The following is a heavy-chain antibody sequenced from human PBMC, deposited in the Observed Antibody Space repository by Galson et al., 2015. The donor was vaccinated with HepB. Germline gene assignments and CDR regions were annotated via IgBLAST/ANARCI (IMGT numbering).Heavy chain of an antibody. D-gene: IGHD3-3*01. Sequence: ETLSLTCAVYGGSFSGYYWSWIRQPPGKGLEWIGGINHSGSTNYNPSLKSRVTISVDTSKNQFSLKLSSVTAADTAVYYCAVADTYYDFWSGFGSSPYGMDVWGQGTTVTVSS. CDR1: GGSFSGYY. CDR3: AVADTYYDFWSGFGSSPYGMDV. CDR2: INHSGST. V-gene: IGHV4-34*01. J-gene: IGHJ6*02.